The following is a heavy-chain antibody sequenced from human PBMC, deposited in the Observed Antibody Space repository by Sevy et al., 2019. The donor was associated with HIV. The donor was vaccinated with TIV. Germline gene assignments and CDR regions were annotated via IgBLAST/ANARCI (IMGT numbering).Heavy chain of an antibody. CDR2: ITWNSGKI. Sequence: GGSLRLSCAASGFIFDDYALHWVRQVPGRGLEGVAGITWNSGKIVYAGSVRGRFTISRDNTKNSLHLQMNSLKADDTAFYYCAKARGAMAVVFCGADCYFDSWGRGTLVTVSS. CDR3: AKARGAMAVVFCGADCYFDS. V-gene: IGHV3-9*01. J-gene: IGHJ4*02. D-gene: IGHD2-21*02. CDR1: GFIFDDYA.